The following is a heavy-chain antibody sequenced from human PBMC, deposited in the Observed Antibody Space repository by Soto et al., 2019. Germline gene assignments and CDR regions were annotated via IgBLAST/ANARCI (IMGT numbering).Heavy chain of an antibody. Sequence: EVQLVESGGGLVQPGGSLRLSCAASGFTVSSNYMSWVRQAPGKGLEWVSVVYIGGNTYYAEPVEDRFTISRDNFQNMLYRQMNSLRAEYTAVDSCAGSVGGGFDYWGQGTLVTVSS. CDR2: VYIGGNT. V-gene: IGHV3-66*01. D-gene: IGHD3-16*01. CDR3: AGSVGGGFDY. J-gene: IGHJ4*02. CDR1: GFTVSSNY.